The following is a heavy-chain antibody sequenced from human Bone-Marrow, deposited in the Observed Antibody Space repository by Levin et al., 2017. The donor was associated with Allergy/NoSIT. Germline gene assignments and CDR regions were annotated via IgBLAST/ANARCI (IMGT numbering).Heavy chain of an antibody. CDR3: TRVIVVMMTAPYYVDY. CDR1: GFTFGASA. Sequence: GESLKISCTASGFTFGASAMGWVRQAPGKGLEWVGFIRSQGYGGAEYAASVRGRFTISRDDSKRIAYLQMNSLEFADTAVYYCTRVIVVMMTAPYYVDYWGQGTVVTVSS. CDR2: IRSQGYGGA. J-gene: IGHJ4*02. D-gene: IGHD2-21*01. V-gene: IGHV3-49*04.